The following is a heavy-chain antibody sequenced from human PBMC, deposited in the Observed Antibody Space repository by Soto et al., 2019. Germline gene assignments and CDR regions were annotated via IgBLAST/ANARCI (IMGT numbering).Heavy chain of an antibody. CDR2: ISSSSSTI. CDR3: ERDLQYSSSSRRYFDY. V-gene: IGHV3-48*02. CDR1: GFTFSSYS. Sequence: EVQLVESGGGLVQPGGSLRLSCAASGFTFSSYSMNWVRQAPGKGLEWVSYISSSSSTIYYADSVKGRFTISRDNAKNSLYLQMNSLRDEDTAVYYCERDLQYSSSSRRYFDYWGQGTLVTVSS. J-gene: IGHJ4*02. D-gene: IGHD6-6*01.